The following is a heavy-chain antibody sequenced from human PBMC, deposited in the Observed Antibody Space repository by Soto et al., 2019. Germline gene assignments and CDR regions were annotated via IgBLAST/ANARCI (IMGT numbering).Heavy chain of an antibody. D-gene: IGHD3-10*01. Sequence: SETLSLTCAVYGGSFSRYYWTWIRQPPGKGLEWIGEIHHSGSTNYNPSLKSRVTISLDTSKNQFSLKLSSVTAADAAVFYCASYGRGTYYYGYYFHHWGQGTPVTVSS. CDR1: GGSFSRYY. CDR2: IHHSGST. V-gene: IGHV4-34*01. CDR3: ASYGRGTYYYGYYFHH. J-gene: IGHJ4*02.